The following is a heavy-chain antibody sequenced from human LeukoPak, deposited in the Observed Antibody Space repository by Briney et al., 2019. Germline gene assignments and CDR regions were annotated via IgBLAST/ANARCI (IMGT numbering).Heavy chain of an antibody. V-gene: IGHV3-23*01. CDR1: GFTFSSYS. Sequence: PGGSLRLSCAASGFTFSSYSMNWVRQAPGKGLEWVSGISGSGGSTYYADSVKGRFTISRDNCKNTLYLQMNSLRAEDTAVYYCAKDVFGWFDPWGQGTLVTVSS. D-gene: IGHD3-16*01. J-gene: IGHJ5*02. CDR2: ISGSGGST. CDR3: AKDVFGWFDP.